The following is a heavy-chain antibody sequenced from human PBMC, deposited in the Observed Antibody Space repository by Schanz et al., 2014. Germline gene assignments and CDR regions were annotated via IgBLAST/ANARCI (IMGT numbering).Heavy chain of an antibody. CDR1: GFTFSSYA. J-gene: IGHJ6*02. CDR2: ISGSGRDI. D-gene: IGHD1-26*01. V-gene: IGHV3-23*01. Sequence: EVQLLESGGGLVRPGGSLRLSCDASGFTFSSYAMIWVRQTPEKGRECVSAISGSGRDIYFADSVKGRFTISRDNSKKTVYLQMSSLRVEDTAIYYCAKDGFGGAPDVWGQGTMVTVSS. CDR3: AKDGFGGAPDV.